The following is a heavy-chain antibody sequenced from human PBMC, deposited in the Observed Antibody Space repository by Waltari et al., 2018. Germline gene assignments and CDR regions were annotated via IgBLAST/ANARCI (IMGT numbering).Heavy chain of an antibody. D-gene: IGHD5-12*01. Sequence: QLQLQESGPRLVRPSETLSLFCRVSRVSLTSTRHYLAWIHQSPAQRLEWIGTASYSGTTYISTSLKRRVSVCRVTSKNQVTVILGYVTAADMAVYYWATYSEASVGTAAFEVCGQGTMVT. J-gene: IGHJ3*01. CDR2: ASYSGTT. CDR1: RVSLTSTRHY. CDR3: ATYSEASVGTAAFEV. V-gene: IGHV4-39*01.